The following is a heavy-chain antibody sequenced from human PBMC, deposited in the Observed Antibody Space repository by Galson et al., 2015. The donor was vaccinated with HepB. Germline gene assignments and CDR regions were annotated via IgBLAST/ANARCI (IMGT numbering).Heavy chain of an antibody. CDR3: ARTGMLGAEPRVVVTGRGYCSGGSCNAFDI. CDR1: GFTFSSYS. V-gene: IGHV3-21*01. J-gene: IGHJ3*02. CDR2: ISSSSSYI. D-gene: IGHD2-15*01. Sequence: SLRLSCAASGFTFSSYSMNWVRQAPGKGLEWVSSISSSSSYIYYADSVKGRFTISRDNAKNSLYLQMNSLRAEDTAVYYCARTGMLGAEPRVVVTGRGYCSGGSCNAFDIWGQGTMVTVSS.